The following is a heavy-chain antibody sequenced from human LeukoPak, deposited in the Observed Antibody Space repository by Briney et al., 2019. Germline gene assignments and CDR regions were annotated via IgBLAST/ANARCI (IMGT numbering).Heavy chain of an antibody. V-gene: IGHV4-34*01. Sequence: PSETLSLTCAVYGGSFSGYYWSWIRQPPGKGLEWIGEINHSGSTNCNPSLKSRVTISVDTSKNQFSLKLSSVTAADAAVYYCARGIAAAAFYYYYYMDVWGKGTTVTVSS. J-gene: IGHJ6*03. D-gene: IGHD6-13*01. CDR2: INHSGST. CDR3: ARGIAAAAFYYYYYMDV. CDR1: GGSFSGYY.